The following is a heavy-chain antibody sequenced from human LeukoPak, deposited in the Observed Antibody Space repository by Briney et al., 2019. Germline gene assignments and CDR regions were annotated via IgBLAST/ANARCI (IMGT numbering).Heavy chain of an antibody. J-gene: IGHJ3*02. CDR3: ATSSINYGSPDAFDI. CDR2: IYYSGST. Sequence: SETLSLTWSVSGGSINSYYWRWIRPPPGEGREWIGYIYYSGSTNYNTSLKSRVTISVDTSKNQFPLKLSSVTAADTAVYYCATSSINYGSPDAFDIWGQGKMVTVSA. V-gene: IGHV4-59*08. D-gene: IGHD3-10*01. CDR1: GGSINSYY.